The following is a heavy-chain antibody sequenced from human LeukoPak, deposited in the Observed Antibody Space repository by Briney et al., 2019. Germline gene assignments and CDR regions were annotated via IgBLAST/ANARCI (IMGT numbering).Heavy chain of an antibody. CDR1: GGSISSYY. Sequence: SETLSLTCTVSGGSISSYYWSWIRQPPGKGLEWIGYIYYSGSTNYNPSLKSRVTISVDTSKNQFSLKLSSVTAADTAVYYCARAYATRYSSSSIFDYWGQGTLVTVSS. V-gene: IGHV4-59*01. CDR3: ARAYATRYSSSSIFDY. J-gene: IGHJ4*02. CDR2: IYYSGST. D-gene: IGHD6-6*01.